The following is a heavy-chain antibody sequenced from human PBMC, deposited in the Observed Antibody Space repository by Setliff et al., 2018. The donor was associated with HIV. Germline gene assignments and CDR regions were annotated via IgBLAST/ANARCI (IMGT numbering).Heavy chain of an antibody. CDR1: GDSISSGGYY. D-gene: IGHD3-10*01. Sequence: SETLSLTCTVSGDSISSGGYYWSWIRQPAGKGLEGIGRIYTSGSTNYNPSLKSRVTISVDKSKNQFSLKLSAVTAADKAVYYCARDGMVRGSKAFGYWGQGTLVTVSS. CDR3: ARDGMVRGSKAFGY. CDR2: IYTSGST. V-gene: IGHV4-61*02. J-gene: IGHJ4*02.